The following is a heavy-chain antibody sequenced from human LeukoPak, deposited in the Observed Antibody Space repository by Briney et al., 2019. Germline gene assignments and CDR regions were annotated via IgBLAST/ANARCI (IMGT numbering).Heavy chain of an antibody. CDR2: IYTSGST. V-gene: IGHV4-61*02. CDR3: ARGEGGVYYFDY. D-gene: IGHD3-16*01. CDR1: GGSISSGSYY. Sequence: SETLSLTCTVSGGSISSGSYYWSWIRQPAGRGLEWIGRIYTSGSTNYNTSLKGRVPISVDTPKNQFSLKLSAVTAAETAVYYCARGEGGVYYFDYWGQGTLVTVSS. J-gene: IGHJ4*02.